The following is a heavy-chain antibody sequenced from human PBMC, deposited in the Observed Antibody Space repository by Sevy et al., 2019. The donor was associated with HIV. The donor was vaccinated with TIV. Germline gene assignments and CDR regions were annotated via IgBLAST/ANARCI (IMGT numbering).Heavy chain of an antibody. CDR1: GVSISSYY. V-gene: IGHV4-59*01. J-gene: IGHJ6*03. Sequence: SQTLSLTCTVSGVSISSYYWSWIRQPPGKGLEWIGYVHHSGNTEYNPSLKSRVTISVDTSKNQLSLKVTSVTAADTAVYYCARITYYYYYMDVWGKGATVTVSS. CDR3: ARITYYYYYMDV. CDR2: VHHSGNT.